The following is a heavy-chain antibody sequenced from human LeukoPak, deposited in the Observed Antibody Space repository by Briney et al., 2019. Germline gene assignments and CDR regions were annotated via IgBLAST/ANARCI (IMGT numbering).Heavy chain of an antibody. Sequence: PGGSLRLSCTASGITFSDHYIDWVRQAPGKGLEWVGRTRNRANSYTTEYAASVRGRFTISRDDSKNSLYLQMNSLKTEDTAVYYCARSNDSSGHRAFDIWGQRTMVSVSS. V-gene: IGHV3-72*01. J-gene: IGHJ3*02. D-gene: IGHD3-22*01. CDR3: ARSNDSSGHRAFDI. CDR1: GITFSDHY. CDR2: TRNRANSYTT.